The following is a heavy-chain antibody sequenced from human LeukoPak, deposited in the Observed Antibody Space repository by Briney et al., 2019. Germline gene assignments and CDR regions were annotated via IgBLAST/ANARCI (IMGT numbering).Heavy chain of an antibody. J-gene: IGHJ4*02. V-gene: IGHV3-30*02. Sequence: PGGSLRLSCAASGFTFSSYDMHWVRQAPGKGLEWVAFIRYDGSNKYYADSVRGRFTISRDNSKNTLYLQMNSLRAEDTAVYYCAKGSRWYIDYWGQGTLVTVSS. CDR1: GFTFSSYD. CDR3: AKGSRWYIDY. D-gene: IGHD6-13*01. CDR2: IRYDGSNK.